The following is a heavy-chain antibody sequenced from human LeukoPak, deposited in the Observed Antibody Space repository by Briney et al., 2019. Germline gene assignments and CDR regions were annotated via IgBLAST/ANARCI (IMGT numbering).Heavy chain of an antibody. J-gene: IGHJ3*02. Sequence: PSETLSLTCTVSGGSLSSYYWSWIRQPPGKGLEWIGYIYYSGSTNYNPSLKSRVTISVDTSKNQFSLTLSSVTAADTAVYYCARPNLGIVGARGAFDIWGQGTMVTVSS. CDR1: GGSLSSYY. V-gene: IGHV4-59*08. D-gene: IGHD1-26*01. CDR2: IYYSGST. CDR3: ARPNLGIVGARGAFDI.